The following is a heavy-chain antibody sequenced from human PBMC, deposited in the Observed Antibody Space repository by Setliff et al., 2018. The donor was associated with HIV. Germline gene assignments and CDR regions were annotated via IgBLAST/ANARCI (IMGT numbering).Heavy chain of an antibody. CDR3: ARGRGNDYGDYPYYYYMDV. Sequence: ASVKVSCKASGYTFATYAVLWVRQAPGQRLESMGWINPGNGNTRYSQKFQGRVTISMDASATTLYMELSSLRSEDTAVYYCARGRGNDYGDYPYYYYMDVWGKGTTVTSP. D-gene: IGHD4-17*01. CDR1: GYTFATYA. V-gene: IGHV1-3*01. CDR2: INPGNGNT. J-gene: IGHJ6*03.